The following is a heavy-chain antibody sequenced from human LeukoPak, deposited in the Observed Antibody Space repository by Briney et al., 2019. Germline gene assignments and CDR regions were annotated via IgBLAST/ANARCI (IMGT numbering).Heavy chain of an antibody. CDR3: ARQVWSGYSFDP. CDR2: IYYSGNT. CDR1: GGSISGSGYY. D-gene: IGHD3-3*01. Sequence: SEALSLTCTVSGGSISGSGYYWGWIRQPPGKGLELIGRIYYSGNTYYNPSLKSRVTISIDTSKNQFSLKLSSVTAADTAVYYCARQVWSGYSFDPWGQGALVTVSS. J-gene: IGHJ5*02. V-gene: IGHV4-39*07.